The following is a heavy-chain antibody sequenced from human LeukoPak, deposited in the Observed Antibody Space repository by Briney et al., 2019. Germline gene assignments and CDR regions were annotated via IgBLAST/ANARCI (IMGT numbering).Heavy chain of an antibody. CDR1: GGSVSSYY. CDR3: ARFHSGPSGWYVLWYFDL. V-gene: IGHV4-4*09. CDR2: IYNSEST. J-gene: IGHJ2*01. Sequence: SETLSLTCTVSGGSVSSYYWSWIRQPPGKGLEWIGYIYNSESTNYNSSLQSRVTMSVDTSKNQLFLKLSSVTAADTAVYYCARFHSGPSGWYVLWYFDLWGRGTLVTVYS. D-gene: IGHD6-19*01.